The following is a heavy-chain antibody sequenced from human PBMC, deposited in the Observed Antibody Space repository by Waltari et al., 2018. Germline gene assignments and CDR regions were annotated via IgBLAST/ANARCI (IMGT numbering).Heavy chain of an antibody. V-gene: IGHV3-23*01. D-gene: IGHD1-20*01. CDR3: AKPFYNWDDPLDS. J-gene: IGHJ4*02. Sequence: CAISGFSFGSNAITWVRQAPGTGLEWVAAISVSDDTFYALSVNGRFSISRDTSRNTVYLHMNSLRAEDTAVYYCAKPFYNWDDPLDSWGQGTLVTVSS. CDR2: ISVSDDT. CDR1: GFSFGSNA.